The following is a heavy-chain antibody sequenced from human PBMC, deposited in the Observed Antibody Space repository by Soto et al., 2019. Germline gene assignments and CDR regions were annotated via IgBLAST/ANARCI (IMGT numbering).Heavy chain of an antibody. CDR3: ARESIAVAGNAFDI. J-gene: IGHJ3*02. Sequence: GSLRLSCAASGFTFSSYGMHWVRQAPGKGLEWVAVIWYDGSNKYYADSVKGRFTISRDNSKNTLYLQMNSLRAEDTAVYYCARESIAVAGNAFDIWGQGTMVTVSS. V-gene: IGHV3-33*01. D-gene: IGHD6-19*01. CDR2: IWYDGSNK. CDR1: GFTFSSYG.